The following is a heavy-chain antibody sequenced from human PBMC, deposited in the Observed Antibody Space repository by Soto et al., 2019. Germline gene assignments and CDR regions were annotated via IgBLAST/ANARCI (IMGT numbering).Heavy chain of an antibody. CDR2: IYYNGST. Sequence: PSETLSLTCTVSGGSISSGGYYWSWIRQHPGKGLEWIGYIYYNGSTYYNPSLKSRVTISVDTSKNQFSLKLSSVTAADTAVYYCASHGSSSWYDYWGQGTLVTVSS. J-gene: IGHJ4*02. V-gene: IGHV4-31*03. CDR1: GGSISSGGYY. D-gene: IGHD6-13*01. CDR3: ASHGSSSWYDY.